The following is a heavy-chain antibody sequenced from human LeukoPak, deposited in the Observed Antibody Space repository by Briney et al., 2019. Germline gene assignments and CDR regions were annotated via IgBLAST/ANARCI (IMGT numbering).Heavy chain of an antibody. CDR2: STSSTHT. J-gene: IGHJ4*02. CDR3: ARETPTYYYDSSGYYYFDS. Sequence: PGGSLRLSRGASGSTFSDYSMNWVRQAPGKGLEWVASSTSSTHTYYADSVRGRFTISRDNANKLLFLQMNSLRAEDTAVYYCARETPTYYYDSSGYYYFDSWGRGTLVTVSS. V-gene: IGHV3-69-1*01. CDR1: GSTFSDYS. D-gene: IGHD3-22*01.